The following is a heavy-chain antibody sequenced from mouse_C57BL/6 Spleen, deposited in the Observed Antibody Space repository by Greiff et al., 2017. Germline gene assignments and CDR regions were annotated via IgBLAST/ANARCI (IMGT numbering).Heavy chain of an antibody. Sequence: EVQLQQSGPVLVKPGASVKMSCKASGYTFTDYYMNWVKQSHGKSLEWIGVINPYNGGTSYNQKFKGKATLTVEKSSSTAYMELNSLTSEDSAVYYCAYYGSSEGDWYFDVWGTGTTVTVSS. D-gene: IGHD1-1*01. CDR1: GYTFTDYY. V-gene: IGHV1-19*01. CDR3: AYYGSSEGDWYFDV. J-gene: IGHJ1*03. CDR2: INPYNGGT.